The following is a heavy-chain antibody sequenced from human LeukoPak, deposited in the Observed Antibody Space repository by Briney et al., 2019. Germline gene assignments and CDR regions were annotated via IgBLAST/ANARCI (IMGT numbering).Heavy chain of an antibody. CDR2: INPNSGGT. CDR1: GYTFTGYY. J-gene: IGHJ4*02. Sequence: ASVKVSCKASGYTFTGYYMHWVRQAPGQGLEWMGWINPNSGGTNYAQKLQGRVTMTTDTSTSTAYMELSSLRSEDTAMYYCARDRTHYYESSGYYSRWEYWGQGTLVTVSS. D-gene: IGHD3-22*01. V-gene: IGHV1-2*02. CDR3: ARDRTHYYESSGYYSRWEY.